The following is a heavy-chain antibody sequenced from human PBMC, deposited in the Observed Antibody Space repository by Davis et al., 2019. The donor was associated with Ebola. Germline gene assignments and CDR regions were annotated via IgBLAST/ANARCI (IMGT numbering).Heavy chain of an antibody. D-gene: IGHD3-10*01. Sequence: ASVKVSCKVSGYTLTELSIHWVRQAPGKGLEWMGGFDPEHGQTIYAQKFQGRVTMTEDTSTATAYMELSSLRSEDTSVYYCARDRGGDYSFDYWGQGTLVTVSS. CDR1: GYTLTELS. J-gene: IGHJ4*02. CDR3: ARDRGGDYSFDY. CDR2: FDPEHGQT. V-gene: IGHV1-24*01.